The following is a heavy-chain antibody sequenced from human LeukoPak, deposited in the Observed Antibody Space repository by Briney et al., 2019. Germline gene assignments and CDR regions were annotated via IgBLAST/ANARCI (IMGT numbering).Heavy chain of an antibody. CDR3: AKNLRPDFDS. CDR2: AYYRSKWHI. V-gene: IGHV6-1*01. CDR1: GYSVSSSSSA. Sequence: SQTLSLTCAISGYSVSSSSSAWSWIRQSPSRGLEWLGRAYYRSKWHIAYAESVKSRITINPDTIKNEFSLQLNSVTPEDTAVYYCAKNLRPDFDSWGQGTLVTVSS. J-gene: IGHJ4*02.